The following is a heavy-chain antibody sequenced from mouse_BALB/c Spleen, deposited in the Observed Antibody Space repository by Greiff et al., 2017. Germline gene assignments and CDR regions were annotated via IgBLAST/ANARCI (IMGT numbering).Heavy chain of an antibody. Sequence: EVQLQESGPELVKPGASVKMSCKASGYTFTDYYMKWVKQSHGKSLEWIGDINPNNGDTFYNQKFKGKATLTVDKSSSTAYMQLNSLTSEDSAVYYCARSGPLYYYGSSYYAMDYWGQGTSVTVSS. V-gene: IGHV1-26*01. CDR3: ARSGPLYYYGSSYYAMDY. J-gene: IGHJ4*01. CDR1: GYTFTDYY. CDR2: INPNNGDT. D-gene: IGHD1-1*01.